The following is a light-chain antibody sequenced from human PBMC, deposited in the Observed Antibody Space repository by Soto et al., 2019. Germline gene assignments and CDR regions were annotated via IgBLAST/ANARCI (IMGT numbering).Light chain of an antibody. CDR3: QQYDSSLGRI. V-gene: IGKV3-20*01. CDR2: GAS. J-gene: IGKJ4*01. CDR1: QSVSSSY. Sequence: EIVLTQSPGTLSLSPGERATLSCRASQSVSSSYLAWYQQKPGQAPRLLIYGASSRATGIPDRFSGSGSGTDFTLTISRLEPEDFAVYYCQQYDSSLGRIFGGGTKVEIK.